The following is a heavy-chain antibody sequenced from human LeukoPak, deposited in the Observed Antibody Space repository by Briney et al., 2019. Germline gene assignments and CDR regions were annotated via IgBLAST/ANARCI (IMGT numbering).Heavy chain of an antibody. Sequence: GESLKISCKGSGYSFTNYWIGWVRQMPGKGLEWMGIIYPGDSDTRYSPSFQGQVTISADKSISTAYLQWSSLKASDTAMYYCARLIGYCSSSNCYGQFDYWGQETLVTVSS. D-gene: IGHD2-2*01. CDR1: GYSFTNYW. CDR3: ARLIGYCSSSNCYGQFDY. V-gene: IGHV5-51*01. J-gene: IGHJ4*02. CDR2: IYPGDSDT.